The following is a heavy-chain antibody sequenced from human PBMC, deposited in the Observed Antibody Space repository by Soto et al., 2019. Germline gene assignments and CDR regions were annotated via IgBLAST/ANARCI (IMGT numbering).Heavy chain of an antibody. Sequence: QVQLAQSANEVKKPGASVRVSCKAAGYTFIRYGIAWVRQAPGQGLEWMGWISPYNDYTVYAQKFQGRVSMTADTSPRTVYMNRRGLKSDDTAVYYCARGGYYDTSWGKLSHYGLDVWGQGTSVSVSS. J-gene: IGHJ6*02. D-gene: IGHD3-16*01. CDR2: ISPYNDYT. CDR1: GYTFIRYG. CDR3: ARGGYYDTSWGKLSHYGLDV. V-gene: IGHV1-18*01.